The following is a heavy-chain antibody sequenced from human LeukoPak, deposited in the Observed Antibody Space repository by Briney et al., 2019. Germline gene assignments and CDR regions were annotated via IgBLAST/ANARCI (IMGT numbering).Heavy chain of an antibody. D-gene: IGHD3-22*01. Sequence: GGSLRHSCAASGFTFSSYSMNWVRQAPGKGLEWVSYISSSSSTIYYADSVKGRFTVSRDNSKNTLHLEMNSLRTDDTAVYYCTKERGGGGRRINLMVGGYGPWGQGTQVTVSS. CDR3: TKERGGGGRRINLMVGGYGP. CDR2: ISSSSSTI. CDR1: GFTFSSYS. V-gene: IGHV3-48*04. J-gene: IGHJ5*02.